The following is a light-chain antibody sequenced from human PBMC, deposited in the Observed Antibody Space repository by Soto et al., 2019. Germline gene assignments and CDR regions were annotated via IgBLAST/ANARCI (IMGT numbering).Light chain of an antibody. J-gene: IGKJ4*01. CDR1: QSVSNAN. Sequence: TRTPGTLALSREALETCRCRASQSVSNANFAWYQQKPGQAPRLLIYGASSRATGIPDRFSVSGSGTEFALAISSLQSEYFAVHFCQQYNSWPVTLGGGTKVDIK. V-gene: IGKV3D-15*01. CDR2: GAS. CDR3: QQYNSWPVT.